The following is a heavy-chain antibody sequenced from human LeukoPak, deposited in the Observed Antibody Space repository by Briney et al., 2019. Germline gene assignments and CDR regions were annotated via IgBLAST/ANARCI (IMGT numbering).Heavy chain of an antibody. CDR2: INHSGST. Sequence: SETLSLTCAVYGGSFSGYYWSWIRQPPGKGLEWIGEINHSGSTNYNPSLKSRVTISVDTSKNQFSLKLSSVTAADTAVYYCAREWLVYSDYWGQGTLVTVSS. CDR1: GGSFSGYY. J-gene: IGHJ4*02. D-gene: IGHD6-19*01. CDR3: AREWLVYSDY. V-gene: IGHV4-34*01.